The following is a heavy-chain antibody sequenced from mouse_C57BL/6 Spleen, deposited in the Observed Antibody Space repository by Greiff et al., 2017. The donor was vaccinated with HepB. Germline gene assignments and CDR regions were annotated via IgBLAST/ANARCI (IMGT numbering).Heavy chain of an antibody. CDR2: IDPSDSYT. D-gene: IGHD4-1*01. Sequence: VQLQQPGAELVRPGTSVKLSCKASGYTFTSYWMHWVKQRPGQGLEWIGVIDPSDSYTNYNQKFKGKATLTVDTSSSTAYMQLSSLTSEDSAVYYCARALTGTSYFDVWGTGTTVTVSS. V-gene: IGHV1-59*01. CDR1: GYTFTSYW. J-gene: IGHJ1*03. CDR3: ARALTGTSYFDV.